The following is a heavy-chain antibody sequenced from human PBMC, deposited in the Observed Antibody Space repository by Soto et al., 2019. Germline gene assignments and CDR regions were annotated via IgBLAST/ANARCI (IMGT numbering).Heavy chain of an antibody. Sequence: QVQLVQSGAEVKKPGASVKVSCKASGYTFASYAISWVRQAPGQGLEWMGWISAYNGNTNYAHKLHARVTMTTDTSPSTAYMELRSLRSEDTAVYYCARDSAAPREWGQGTLVTVSS. V-gene: IGHV1-18*01. CDR3: ARDSAAPRE. CDR2: ISAYNGNT. CDR1: GYTFASYA. J-gene: IGHJ4*02.